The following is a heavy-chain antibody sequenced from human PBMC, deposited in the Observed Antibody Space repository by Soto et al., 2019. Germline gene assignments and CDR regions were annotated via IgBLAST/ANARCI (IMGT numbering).Heavy chain of an antibody. CDR2: INHSGSS. J-gene: IGHJ2*01. D-gene: IGHD2-2*01. Sequence: KGLEWIGEINHSGSSNYDPSLKSRVTMSVDTSKNQFSLKLSSVTAADTAVYYCFFFQAEDGIRAVRSVSAFLLNRSSDL. CDR3: FFFQAEDGIRAVRSVSAFLLNRSSDL. V-gene: IGHV4-34*01.